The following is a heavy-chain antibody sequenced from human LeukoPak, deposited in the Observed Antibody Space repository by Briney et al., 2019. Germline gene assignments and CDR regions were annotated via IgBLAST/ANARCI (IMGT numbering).Heavy chain of an antibody. CDR2: INPNSGGT. V-gene: IGHV1-2*04. D-gene: IGHD6-19*01. J-gene: IGHJ5*02. CDR3: ARGRSSGWWINWFDP. CDR1: GYTFTGYY. Sequence: ASVKVSCKASGYTFTGYYMHWVRQAPGRGLEWMGWINPNSGGTNYAQKFQGWVTMTRDTSISTAYMELSRLRSDDTAVYYCARGRSSGWWINWFDPWGQGTLVTVSS.